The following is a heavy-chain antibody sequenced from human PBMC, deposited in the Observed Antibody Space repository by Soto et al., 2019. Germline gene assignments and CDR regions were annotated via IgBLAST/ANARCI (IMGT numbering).Heavy chain of an antibody. D-gene: IGHD1-26*01. Sequence: EVQLLESGGGLVQPGGSLRLSCAASGFTFSNYGMSWVRQAPGKGLEWVSALPEIGTNTYYADSVKGRFTISRDNSKNTLFLQINHLRAGDSAVYYCAKMSGVGATCYFDYWGQGTLVTVSS. CDR3: AKMSGVGATCYFDY. CDR1: GFTFSNYG. J-gene: IGHJ4*02. CDR2: LPEIGTNT. V-gene: IGHV3-23*01.